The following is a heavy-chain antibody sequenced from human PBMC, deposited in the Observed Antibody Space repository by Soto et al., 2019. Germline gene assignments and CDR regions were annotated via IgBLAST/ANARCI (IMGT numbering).Heavy chain of an antibody. CDR3: ARDSGWFDP. CDR1: GGSIRISDYF. CDR2: IYHSGST. V-gene: IGHV4-39*01. J-gene: IGHJ5*02. Sequence: WETLSLTCAVSGGSIRISDYFWGWIRQPPGRALEWIASIYHSGSTYYNPTLKSRVTMSVDTSNNQFALTLNSVTAADTAIYYCARDSGWFDPWGQGTLVTLS. D-gene: IGHD7-27*01.